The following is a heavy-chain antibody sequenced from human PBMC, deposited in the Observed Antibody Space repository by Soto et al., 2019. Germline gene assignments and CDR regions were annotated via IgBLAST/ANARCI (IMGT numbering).Heavy chain of an antibody. V-gene: IGHV1-69*04. CDR1: GGSFSSYT. CDR3: ARDYCSGGSCYSGWFDP. D-gene: IGHD2-15*01. Sequence: ASVKVSCEACGGSFSSYTISWVRQAPGQGLEWMGRIIPILGIANYAQKFQGRVTITADKSTSTAYMELSSLRSEDTAVYYCARDYCSGGSCYSGWFDPWGQGTLVTVSS. J-gene: IGHJ5*02. CDR2: IIPILGIA.